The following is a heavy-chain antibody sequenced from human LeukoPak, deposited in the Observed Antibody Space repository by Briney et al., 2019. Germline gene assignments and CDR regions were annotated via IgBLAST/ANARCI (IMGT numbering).Heavy chain of an antibody. CDR3: ATAPDYYDSSGATAFDI. V-gene: IGHV1-69*01. J-gene: IGHJ3*02. D-gene: IGHD3-22*01. Sequence: SVKVSCKASRGTFSSYAISWVRQAPGQGLEWMGGIIPIFGTANYAQKFQGKVTITADESTSTAYMELSSLRSEDTAVYYCATAPDYYDSSGATAFDIWGQGTMVTVSS. CDR1: RGTFSSYA. CDR2: IIPIFGTA.